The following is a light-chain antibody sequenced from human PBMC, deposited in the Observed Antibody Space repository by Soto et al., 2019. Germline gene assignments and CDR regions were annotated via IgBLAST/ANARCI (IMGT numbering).Light chain of an antibody. V-gene: IGKV1-27*01. CDR3: QRYSNAPWT. CDR2: AAS. J-gene: IGKJ1*01. CDR1: QGISNH. Sequence: DIQMTQSPSSLSASVGDRVTITCRASQGISNHLAWYQQKPGKVPKILIYAASTLVSGVPSRFSGSGSGTDFTLTISSLPPEDFATYYCQRYSNAPWTFGQGTKVE.